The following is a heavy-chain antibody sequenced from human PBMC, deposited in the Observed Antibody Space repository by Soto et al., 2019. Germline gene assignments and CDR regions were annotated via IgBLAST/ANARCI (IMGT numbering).Heavy chain of an antibody. CDR2: IYPGDSDT. V-gene: IGHV5-51*01. CDR3: ARLPGVCSGGSCYSVRPYYYYGMDV. D-gene: IGHD2-15*01. CDR1: GYSFTSYW. Sequence: PGESLKISCKGSGYSFTSYWIGWVCQMPGKGLEWMGIIYPGDSDTRYSPSFQGQVTISADKSISTAYLQWSSLKASDTAMYYCARLPGVCSGGSCYSVRPYYYYGMDVWGQGTTVTVSS. J-gene: IGHJ6*02.